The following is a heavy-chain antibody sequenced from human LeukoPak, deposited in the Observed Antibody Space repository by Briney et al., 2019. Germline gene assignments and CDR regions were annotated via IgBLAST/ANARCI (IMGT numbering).Heavy chain of an antibody. J-gene: IGHJ4*02. Sequence: GGSLRLSCAASGFTFSSYWMSWVRQAPGKGLEWVANLKQDRSEKYYVDSVKGRFTISRDNAKNSLYLQMNSLRAEDTAVYYCARLREIPVFGVVTKSISYFDYWGQGTLVTVSS. CDR2: LKQDRSEK. V-gene: IGHV3-7*01. CDR1: GFTFSSYW. CDR3: ARLREIPVFGVVTKSISYFDY. D-gene: IGHD3-3*01.